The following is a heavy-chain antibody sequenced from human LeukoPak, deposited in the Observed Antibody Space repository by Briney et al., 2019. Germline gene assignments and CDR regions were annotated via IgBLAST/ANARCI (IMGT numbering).Heavy chain of an antibody. J-gene: IGHJ4*02. D-gene: IGHD3-22*01. CDR3: ARTYYYDSSGYYGLDY. Sequence: GGSLRLSCAASGFTVSSNYMSWVRQAPGKGLEWVSVIYSGGSTYYADSVKGRFTISRDYSKNTLYLQMNSLRAEDTAVYYCARTYYYDSSGYYGLDYWGQGTLVTVSS. V-gene: IGHV3-53*01. CDR2: IYSGGST. CDR1: GFTVSSNY.